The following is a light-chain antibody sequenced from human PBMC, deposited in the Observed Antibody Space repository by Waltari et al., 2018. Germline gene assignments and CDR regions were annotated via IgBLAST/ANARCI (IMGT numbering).Light chain of an antibody. V-gene: IGKV1-33*01. CDR2: DAS. CDR1: QPITNY. CDR3: QRYDNLPIFA. J-gene: IGKJ3*01. Sequence: DIQLTQSPPSLSASVGDRVTITCRASQPITNYLNWYQQKPGKAPKLLIHDASKLETGVPSRFIGSQSGTHFTLTISSLQPEDIGTYYCQRYDNLPIFAFGPGTKVEI.